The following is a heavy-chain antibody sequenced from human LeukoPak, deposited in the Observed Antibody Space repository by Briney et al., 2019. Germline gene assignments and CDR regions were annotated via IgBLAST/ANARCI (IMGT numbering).Heavy chain of an antibody. Sequence: LETLSLTCTVSGGSVSSGSYYWSWILQPPGKGLEWIGYIYYSGSTNYNPSLKSRVTISVDTSKNEFSLKLSSVTAADTAVYYCARDRVVVVPAAMRRGYYFDYWGQGTLVTVSS. J-gene: IGHJ4*02. V-gene: IGHV4-61*01. CDR2: IYYSGST. D-gene: IGHD2-2*01. CDR3: ARDRVVVVPAAMRRGYYFDY. CDR1: GGSVSSGSYY.